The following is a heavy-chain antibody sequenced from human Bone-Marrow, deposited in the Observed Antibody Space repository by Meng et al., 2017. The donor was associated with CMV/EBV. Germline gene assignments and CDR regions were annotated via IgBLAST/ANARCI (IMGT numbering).Heavy chain of an antibody. CDR3: AFEEIAVAGGY. J-gene: IGHJ4*02. CDR1: GGTFSSYA. CDR2: IIPIFGTA. Sequence: CKASGGTFSSYAISWVRQAPGKGLEWMGGIIPIFGTANYAQKFQGRVTITTDESTSTAYMELSSLRSEDTAVYYCAFEEIAVAGGYWGQGTLVTVSS. V-gene: IGHV1-69*05. D-gene: IGHD6-19*01.